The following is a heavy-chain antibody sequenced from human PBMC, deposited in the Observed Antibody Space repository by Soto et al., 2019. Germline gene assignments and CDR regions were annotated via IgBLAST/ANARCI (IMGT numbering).Heavy chain of an antibody. CDR3: ARGESYCISTSCHIWNTPRHYGMDV. CDR1: GGSISSSNW. J-gene: IGHJ6*02. Sequence: QVQLQESGPGLVKPSGTLSLTCAVSGGSISSSNWWSWVRQPPGKGLEWIGEIYHSGSTNYNPSLKSRVTISVDKSKNQFSLKLSSVTAADTAVYYCARGESYCISTSCHIWNTPRHYGMDVWGQGTTVTVSS. CDR2: IYHSGST. D-gene: IGHD2-2*02. V-gene: IGHV4-4*02.